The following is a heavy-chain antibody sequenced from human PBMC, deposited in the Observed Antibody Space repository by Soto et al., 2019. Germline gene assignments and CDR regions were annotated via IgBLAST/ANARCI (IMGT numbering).Heavy chain of an antibody. CDR3: AYGSSSAWIDK. J-gene: IGHJ4*02. CDR1: GGSVSSDTHY. CDR2: IYSSGST. V-gene: IGHV4-61*01. Sequence: KPSETLSLTCTVSGGSVSSDTHYWSWIRQPPGKRLEWIGFIYSSGSTNYNPSLKSRVTMSVDTSYNKFFLRLNSVTAADTAVYFCAYGSSSAWIDKWGQGTLVTVSS. D-gene: IGHD6-25*01.